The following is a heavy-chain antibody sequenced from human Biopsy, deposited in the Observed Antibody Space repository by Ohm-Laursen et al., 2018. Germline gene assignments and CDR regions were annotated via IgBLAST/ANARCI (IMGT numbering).Heavy chain of an antibody. V-gene: IGHV4-39*01. J-gene: IGHJ4*02. CDR1: DGSISNIINY. CDR3: ARHSFGSGRDF. D-gene: IGHD3-10*01. CDR2: IYHTGIT. Sequence: GTLSLTCTVTDGSISNIINYWGWIRQPLGKGLEWLGSIYHTGITDCNPSLKSRVTISVDTSNNQFSLKLSSLTAADTAVYYCARHSFGSGRDFWGQGTLVTVSS.